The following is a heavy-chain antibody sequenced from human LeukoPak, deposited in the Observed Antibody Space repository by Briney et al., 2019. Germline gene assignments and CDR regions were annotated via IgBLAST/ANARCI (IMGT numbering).Heavy chain of an antibody. CDR1: GYTFSDYQ. V-gene: IGHV1-2*02. Sequence: GASGTLSCQTSGYTFSDYQLHWVRQAPGPGLGWMGKINPKSDGTHWAQRFQGRLTMSRDSSINSAYMPLTGLTSDDTGVYYCARDGEATRPCTDGVCYYFYSYMDVWGKGTSVIVS. D-gene: IGHD2-8*01. J-gene: IGHJ6*03. CDR2: INPKSDGT. CDR3: ARDGEATRPCTDGVCYYFYSYMDV.